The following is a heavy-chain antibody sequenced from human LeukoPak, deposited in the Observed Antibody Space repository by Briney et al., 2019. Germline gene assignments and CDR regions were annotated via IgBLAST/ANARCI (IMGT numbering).Heavy chain of an antibody. CDR2: ISSSSSYI. Sequence: PGGSLRLSCAASGFTFSSYSMNWVRQAPGKGLEWVSSISSSSSYIYYADSVKGRFTISRDNAKNSLYLQMNSLRAEDTAVYYCASIRGVDDYGDYVDYYYYMDVWGKGTTVTVS. CDR3: ASIRGVDDYGDYVDYYYYMDV. CDR1: GFTFSSYS. V-gene: IGHV3-21*01. D-gene: IGHD4-17*01. J-gene: IGHJ6*03.